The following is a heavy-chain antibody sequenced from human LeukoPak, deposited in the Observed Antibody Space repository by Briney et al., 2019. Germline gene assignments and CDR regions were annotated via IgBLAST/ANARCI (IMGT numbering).Heavy chain of an antibody. V-gene: IGHV1-2*02. CDR1: GYTFTGYY. J-gene: IGHJ5*02. CDR2: INPNSGGT. D-gene: IGHD3-16*02. CDR3: AVDGVMITFGGVIEHRGFDP. Sequence: ASVKVSCKASGYTFTGYYMHWVRQAPGQGLEWMGWINPNSGGTNYAQKFQGRVTMTRDTSISTAYMGLSRLRSDDTAVYYCAVDGVMITFGGVIEHRGFDPWGQGTLVTVSS.